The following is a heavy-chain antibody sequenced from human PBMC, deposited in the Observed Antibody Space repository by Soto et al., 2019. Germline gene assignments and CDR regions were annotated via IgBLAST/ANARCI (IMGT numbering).Heavy chain of an antibody. CDR3: AKPPGQPYSNEGRVDGGDYYYYGMDV. CDR2: ISGSGGST. J-gene: IGHJ6*02. D-gene: IGHD4-4*01. Sequence: GGSLRLSCAASGFTFSSYAMSWVRQAPGKGLEWVSAISGSGGSTYYADSVKGRFTISRDNSKNTLYLQMNSLRAEDTAVYYCAKPPGQPYSNEGRVDGGDYYYYGMDVWGQGTTVTVSS. V-gene: IGHV3-23*01. CDR1: GFTFSSYA.